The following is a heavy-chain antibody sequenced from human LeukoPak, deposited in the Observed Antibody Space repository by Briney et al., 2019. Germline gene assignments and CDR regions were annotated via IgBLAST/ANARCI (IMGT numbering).Heavy chain of an antibody. V-gene: IGHV4-4*07. CDR1: GGSISSYY. Sequence: SETLSLTCTVSGGSISSYYWTWIRQPAGKGLEWIGRIYSSGSTNYNPSLKSRVTMSVDTSKNQFSLRLSSVTAADAAVYYCARGPQSSGSYSVDYWGQGALVTVSS. CDR3: ARGPQSSGSYSVDY. CDR2: IYSSGST. J-gene: IGHJ4*02. D-gene: IGHD1-26*01.